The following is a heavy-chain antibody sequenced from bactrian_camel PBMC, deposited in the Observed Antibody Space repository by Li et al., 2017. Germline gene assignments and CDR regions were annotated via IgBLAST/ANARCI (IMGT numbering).Heavy chain of an antibody. Sequence: HVQLVESGGGSVQPGGSLRLSCGASEYAYMRHCLGWFRQVPGEERDGVAAMWPGGGSTYYSDSVKGRFTISQDDRKRTLNLQMDHLKPEDTGMYYCAARLACYEDDYRRSDTFGYWGQGTQVTVS. J-gene: IGHJ6*01. D-gene: IGHD4*01. CDR3: AARLACYEDDYRRSDTFGY. V-gene: IGHV3S1*01. CDR1: EYAYMRHC. CDR2: MWPGGGST.